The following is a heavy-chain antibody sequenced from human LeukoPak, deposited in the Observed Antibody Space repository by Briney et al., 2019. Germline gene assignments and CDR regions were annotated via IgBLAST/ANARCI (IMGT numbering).Heavy chain of an antibody. D-gene: IGHD3-9*01. V-gene: IGHV4-34*01. CDR1: GGSFSGYY. Sequence: SETLSLTCAVYGGSFSGYYWSWIRQPPGKGLEWIGEINHGGSTNYNPSLKSRVTISVDTSKNQFSLKLSSVTAADTAVYYCAREPIYYDILTGYYHQGYYYGMDVWGQGTTVTVSS. J-gene: IGHJ6*02. CDR2: INHGGST. CDR3: AREPIYYDILTGYYHQGYYYGMDV.